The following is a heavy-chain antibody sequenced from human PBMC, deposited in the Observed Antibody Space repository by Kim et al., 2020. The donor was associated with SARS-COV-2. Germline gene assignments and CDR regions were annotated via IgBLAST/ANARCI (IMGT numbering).Heavy chain of an antibody. CDR2: ITNSGGTT. D-gene: IGHD6-6*01. V-gene: IGHV3-23*01. Sequence: GGSLRLSCAASGFTFSSYAVTWVRQAPGKGLEWVSAITNSGGTTYYADSVKGRFAISRDNSKNTLYLQMNSLRAEDTAVYYFAKEYTSSSGQIDFWGQGTLVTVSS. J-gene: IGHJ4*02. CDR3: AKEYTSSSGQIDF. CDR1: GFTFSSYA.